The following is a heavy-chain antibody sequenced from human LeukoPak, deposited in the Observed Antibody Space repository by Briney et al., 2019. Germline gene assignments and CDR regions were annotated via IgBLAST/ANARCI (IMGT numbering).Heavy chain of an antibody. J-gene: IGHJ4*02. CDR3: ARHYYDFWSGYTYYFDY. CDR1: GYSISSGYY. CDR2: IYHSGST. V-gene: IGHV4-38-2*01. Sequence: SETLSLTCAVSGYSISSGYYWGWIRQPPGKGLEWIGSIYHSGSTYYNPPLKSRVTISVDTSKNQFSLKLSSVTAADTAVYYCARHYYDFWSGYTYYFDYWGQGTLVTVSS. D-gene: IGHD3-3*01.